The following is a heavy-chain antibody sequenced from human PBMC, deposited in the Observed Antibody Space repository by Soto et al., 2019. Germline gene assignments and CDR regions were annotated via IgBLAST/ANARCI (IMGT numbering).Heavy chain of an antibody. J-gene: IGHJ4*02. CDR3: AKARGTSSLNFDS. Sequence: GALRLSCAASGFTFSSFALHWVRQTPGKGLEWVAGISYDGRNQYYVDSGKGRFTISRDTSKNTLYLQMNILKTEDTAMYYCAKARGTSSLNFDSWGPGTLVTVSS. CDR2: ISYDGRNQ. D-gene: IGHD1-26*01. CDR1: GFTFSSFA. V-gene: IGHV3-30*04.